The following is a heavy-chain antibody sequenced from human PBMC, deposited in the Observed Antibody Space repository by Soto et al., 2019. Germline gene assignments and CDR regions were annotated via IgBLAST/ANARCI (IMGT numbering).Heavy chain of an antibody. CDR2: IDYSGST. D-gene: IGHD2-2*02. CDR1: GGSFSGYY. V-gene: IGHV4-34*01. Sequence: PSETLSLTCAVYGGSFSGYYWNWIRQPPGKGLEWIGEIDYSGSTNYNPSLKSRVTISVDTSKNQFSLKLSSVTAADTAVYYCASYTSRYCSSTSCYTIRNFDYWGQGTLVTVSS. CDR3: ASYTSRYCSSTSCYTIRNFDY. J-gene: IGHJ4*02.